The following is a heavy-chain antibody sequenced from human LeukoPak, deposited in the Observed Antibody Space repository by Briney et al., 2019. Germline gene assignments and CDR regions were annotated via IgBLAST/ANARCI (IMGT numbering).Heavy chain of an antibody. CDR3: AKTNLGSGWRFDY. V-gene: IGHV3-11*06. D-gene: IGHD6-19*01. CDR2: ISSSSSHT. J-gene: IGHJ4*02. CDR1: EFAFSDFY. Sequence: GGSLRLSCGASEFAFSDFYMTWIRQAPGKGLEWVSYISSSSSHTNYADSVKGRFTISRDNAKNSLYLQMNSLRAEDTAVYYCAKTNLGSGWRFDYWGQGTLVTVSS.